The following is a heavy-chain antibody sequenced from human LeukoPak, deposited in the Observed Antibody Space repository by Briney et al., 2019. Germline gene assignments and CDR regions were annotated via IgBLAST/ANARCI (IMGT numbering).Heavy chain of an antibody. V-gene: IGHV3-30-3*01. D-gene: IGHD3-10*01. J-gene: IGHJ4*02. CDR2: ISDDGSNK. CDR1: GFTFSNYA. CDR3: AKEYDSGGYGANFDY. Sequence: GRSLRLSCAASGFTFSNYAMHWVRQAPGKGLEWVAVISDDGSNKYYADSVKGRFTISRDNSRNTMYLQMDSLRAEDTAVYYCAKEYDSGGYGANFDYWGQGTLVTVSS.